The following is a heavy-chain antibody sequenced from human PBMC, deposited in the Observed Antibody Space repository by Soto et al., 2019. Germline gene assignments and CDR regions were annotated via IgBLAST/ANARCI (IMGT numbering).Heavy chain of an antibody. CDR2: IKSSGGYT. D-gene: IGHD1-7*01. V-gene: IGHV3-23*01. CDR1: GFTFGSYA. J-gene: IGHJ4*01. CDR3: AKDSEETIYYFDY. Sequence: GGSLRLSCAASGFTFGSYAMTWVRQAPGKGLEWVSTIKSSGGYTYYADSVKGRFTISRDNSKNTLYLQMDSLRAEDTAVYYCAKDSEETIYYFDYWGHGTLVTVSS.